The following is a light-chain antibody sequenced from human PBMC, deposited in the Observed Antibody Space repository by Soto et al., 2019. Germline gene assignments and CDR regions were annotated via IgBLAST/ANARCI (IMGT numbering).Light chain of an antibody. Sequence: TQSPSTLSASVGDRVTLSCRASQSVSSNHLAWYQQKPGQAPRLLIYDASSRATGVPARFSGSGSGTDFTLIISSLEPVEVAVYECRQSNDVRRGTFGQGT. V-gene: IGKV3-11*01. CDR3: RQSNDVRRGT. CDR1: QSVSSN. CDR2: DAS. J-gene: IGKJ5*01.